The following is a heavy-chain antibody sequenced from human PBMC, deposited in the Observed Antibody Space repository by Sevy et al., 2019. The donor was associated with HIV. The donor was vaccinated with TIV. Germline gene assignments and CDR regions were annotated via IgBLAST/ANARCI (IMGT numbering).Heavy chain of an antibody. CDR1: GFTFGSYW. V-gene: IGHV3-7*01. CDR2: IKEDGSGR. D-gene: IGHD6-6*01. CDR3: ARLYSSSSGRGLDN. Sequence: GGSLRLSCAASGFTFGSYWMTWVRQAPGKGLEWVANIKEDGSGRFYVDSVRGRFTVSRDNAKKTPYLQMNNLRGEETALYYCARLYSSSSGRGLDNWGQGALVTVSS. J-gene: IGHJ4*02.